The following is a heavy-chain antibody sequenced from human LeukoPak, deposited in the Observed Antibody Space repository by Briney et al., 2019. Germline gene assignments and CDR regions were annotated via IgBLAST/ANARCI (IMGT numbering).Heavy chain of an antibody. V-gene: IGHV3-23*01. Sequence: GGSLRLSCAASGFTFSSYAMSWVRQAPGKGLEWVSAISGSGGSTYYADSVKGRFTISRDNSKNTLYLQMNSLRAEDTAVYYCAKQERWELDSIDYWGQRTLVTVSS. CDR1: GFTFSSYA. CDR2: ISGSGGST. CDR3: AKQERWELDSIDY. D-gene: IGHD1-26*01. J-gene: IGHJ4*02.